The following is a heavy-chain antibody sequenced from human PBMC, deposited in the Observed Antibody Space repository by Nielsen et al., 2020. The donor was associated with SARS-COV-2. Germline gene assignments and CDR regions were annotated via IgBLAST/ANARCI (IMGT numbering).Heavy chain of an antibody. D-gene: IGHD5-24*01. J-gene: IGHJ4*02. CDR2: IFYRGNT. CDR1: GGSISTGSHY. CDR3: VRIDMATISVDY. Sequence: SETLSLTCIVSGGSISTGSHYWSWIRQPPGKGLEWIGYIFYRGNTNYNPSFKSRVTISVDTSKNQFSLKVNSVTAADTAVYYCVRIDMATISVDYWGRGTLVTVSS. V-gene: IGHV4-61*01.